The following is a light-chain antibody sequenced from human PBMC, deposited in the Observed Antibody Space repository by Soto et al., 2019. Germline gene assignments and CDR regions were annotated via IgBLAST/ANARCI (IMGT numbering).Light chain of an antibody. CDR1: QGVSNSY. CDR2: GAS. Sequence: VLTQSPDTLSLSPGESATLSCRASQGVSNSYLAWYQQKPGQAPRLLIFGASKRATGIPDRFSGSGAGTAFTPTISSLQPEDVAVYYCQRYCDSPRWAFGQGTKVEIK. J-gene: IGKJ1*01. V-gene: IGKV3-20*01. CDR3: QRYCDSPRWA.